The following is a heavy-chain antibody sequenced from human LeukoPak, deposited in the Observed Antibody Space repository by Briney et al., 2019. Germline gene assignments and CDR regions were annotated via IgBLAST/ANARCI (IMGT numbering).Heavy chain of an antibody. J-gene: IGHJ4*02. CDR2: ISGSGGST. Sequence: GGSLRLSCAASGFTFSDYAMSWVRQAPGKGLEWVSAISGSGGSTYYADSVKGRFTISRDNSKNTLYLQTNSLRAEDTAVYYCAKDRDRGFRIAAAGAIDYWGQGTLVTVSS. D-gene: IGHD6-13*01. V-gene: IGHV3-23*01. CDR3: AKDRDRGFRIAAAGAIDY. CDR1: GFTFSDYA.